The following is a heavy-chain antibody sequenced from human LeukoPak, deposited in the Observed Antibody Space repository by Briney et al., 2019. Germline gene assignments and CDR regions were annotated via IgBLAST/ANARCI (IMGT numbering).Heavy chain of an antibody. CDR3: ARAGTEYSSSSGLGFDY. D-gene: IGHD6-6*01. J-gene: IGHJ4*02. CDR1: GFTVSSNY. V-gene: IGHV3-53*01. Sequence: GGSLRLSCAASGFTVSSNYMSWVRQAPGKGLEWVSVVYSGGSTYYADSVKGRFTISRDNSKNTLYLQMNSLRAEDTAVYYCARAGTEYSSSSGLGFDYWGQGTLVTVSS. CDR2: VYSGGST.